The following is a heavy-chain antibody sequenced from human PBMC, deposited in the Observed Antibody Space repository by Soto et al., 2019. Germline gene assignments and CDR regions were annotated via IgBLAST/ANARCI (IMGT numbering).Heavy chain of an antibody. V-gene: IGHV4-30-2*01. CDR2: IYHSGST. D-gene: IGHD3-10*01. CDR3: ARDFLHGSTSWMGFFDF. J-gene: IGHJ4*02. Sequence: PSETLSLTCAVSGGSISSGGYSWSWIQQPPGKGLEWIGYIYHSGSTYYNPSLKSRVTISVDRSKNQFSLKLSSVTAADTAVYFSARDFLHGSTSWMGFFDFSGPGLMVTVSS. CDR1: GGSISSGGYS.